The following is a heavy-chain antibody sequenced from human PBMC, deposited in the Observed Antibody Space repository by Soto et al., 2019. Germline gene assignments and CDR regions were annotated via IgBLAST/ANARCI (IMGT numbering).Heavy chain of an antibody. CDR1: GGTFSSYA. CDR3: ARGRYSSGWYKYGMAV. Sequence: QVQLVQSGAEVKKPGSSVKVSCKASGGTFSSYAISWVRQAPGQGLEWMGGIIPIFGTANYAQKLQGRVTITADESTSTAYMELSSLRSEDTAVYYCARGRYSSGWYKYGMAVWGQGTTVTVSS. D-gene: IGHD6-19*01. CDR2: IIPIFGTA. J-gene: IGHJ6*02. V-gene: IGHV1-69*01.